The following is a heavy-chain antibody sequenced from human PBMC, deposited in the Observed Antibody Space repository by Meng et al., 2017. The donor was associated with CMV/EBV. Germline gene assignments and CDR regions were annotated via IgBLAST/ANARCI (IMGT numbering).Heavy chain of an antibody. CDR2: IYTSGST. Sequence: HVRLQEAGAGLVRPSETLALPCTVSGGSISSYYWSWIRQPAGKGLEWIGRIYTSGSTNYNPSLKSRVTMSVDTSKNQFSLKLSSVTAADTAVYYCARAAVDLSKDYFDYWGQGTLVTVSS. D-gene: IGHD2-15*01. J-gene: IGHJ4*02. V-gene: IGHV4-4*07. CDR1: GGSISSYY. CDR3: ARAAVDLSKDYFDY.